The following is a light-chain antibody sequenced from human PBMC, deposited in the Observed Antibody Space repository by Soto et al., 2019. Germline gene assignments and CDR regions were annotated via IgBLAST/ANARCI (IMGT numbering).Light chain of an antibody. CDR1: SSDVGGYDY. J-gene: IGLJ2*01. V-gene: IGLV2-14*01. CDR2: EVN. Sequence: QSVLTQPASVSGSPGQSITISCTGTSSDVGGYDYVSWYQQHPGKAPKLIIYEVNNRPSGVSNRFSGSKSGNTASLTISGLQAEDEADYYCNSYTSSTIHVFGGGTKVTVL. CDR3: NSYTSSTIHV.